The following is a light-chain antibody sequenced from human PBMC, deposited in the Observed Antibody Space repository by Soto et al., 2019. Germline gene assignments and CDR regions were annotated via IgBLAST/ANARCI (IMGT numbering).Light chain of an antibody. V-gene: IGKV2-30*01. CDR3: MQGTHWTRT. Sequence: EAAMTQSPLAMAVTLGRRASLSCRSSQSLVSSDGNTYLNWFQQRPGQSPRRLIYKVSNRDSGVPDRFSRSGSGTDFTLNISRVEAEEVGVYYCMQGTHWTRTVGQVNKVDIK. CDR2: KVS. CDR1: QSLVSSDGNTY. J-gene: IGKJ1*01.